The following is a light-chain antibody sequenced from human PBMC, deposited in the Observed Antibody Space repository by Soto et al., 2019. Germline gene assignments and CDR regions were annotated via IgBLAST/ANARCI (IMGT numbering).Light chain of an antibody. J-gene: IGKJ4*01. V-gene: IGKV4-1*01. CDR3: QQYYITPRT. CDR1: QSVLYSTNNKNY. Sequence: DIVMTQSPDSLAVSLGERATINCKSSQSVLYSTNNKNYLAWYQQKPGQPPKLLIYWAATRESGVPDRFSGGGSGTDFTLTISSLQAEDVAVYYCQQYYITPRTFGGGTKVEIK. CDR2: WAA.